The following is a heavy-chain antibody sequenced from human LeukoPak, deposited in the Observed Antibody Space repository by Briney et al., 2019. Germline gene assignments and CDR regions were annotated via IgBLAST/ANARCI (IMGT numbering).Heavy chain of an antibody. D-gene: IGHD2-2*01. V-gene: IGHV3-53*01. CDR2: IYSGGST. Sequence: GGSLRLSCAASGFTVSSDYMTWVRQAPGKGLAWVSLIYSGGSTYYADSVKGRFTISRDNSKNTLYLQMNSLRAEDTAVYYCAKGVGYCSSTSCPFDLWGRGTLVTVSS. CDR1: GFTVSSDY. J-gene: IGHJ2*01. CDR3: AKGVGYCSSTSCPFDL.